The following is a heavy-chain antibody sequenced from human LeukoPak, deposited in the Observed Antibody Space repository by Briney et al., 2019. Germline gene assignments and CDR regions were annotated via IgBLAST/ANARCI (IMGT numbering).Heavy chain of an antibody. D-gene: IGHD6-19*01. CDR1: AFTFSSYV. CDR2: ISGSCRST. Sequence: GGSLRHSCAASAFTFSSYVMSWVRQAPGKGLEWFSGISGSCRSTYYADSVKGRFTISRDNSKNTLYLQMNSLRAEDTAVYYCAKRNSSGWSAHFDYWGQGTLVTVSS. J-gene: IGHJ4*02. CDR3: AKRNSSGWSAHFDY. V-gene: IGHV3-23*01.